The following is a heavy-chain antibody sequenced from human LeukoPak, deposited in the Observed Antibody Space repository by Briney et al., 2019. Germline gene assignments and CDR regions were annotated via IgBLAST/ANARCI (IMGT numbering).Heavy chain of an antibody. CDR2: IIPIFGTA. Sequence: SVKVSCKASGGTFSSYAISWVRQAPGQGLEWMGRIIPIFGTANYAQKFQGRVTITTDESTSTAYMELSSLRSEDTAVYYCARLGGGYHYYYYMDVWGKGTTVTVS. D-gene: IGHD2-15*01. CDR1: GGTFSSYA. V-gene: IGHV1-69*05. J-gene: IGHJ6*03. CDR3: ARLGGGYHYYYYMDV.